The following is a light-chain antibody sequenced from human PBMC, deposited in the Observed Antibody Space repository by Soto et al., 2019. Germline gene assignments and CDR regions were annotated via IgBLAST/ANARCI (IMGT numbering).Light chain of an antibody. J-gene: IGKJ1*01. CDR2: AAS. Sequence: DIQMTKSPSSLSASVGDRVTITCRASQSISSYLNWYQQKPGKAPKLLIYAASSLQSGVPSRFSGSGSGTDFTLTISSLQPADFATYYCQQSYSTPRTFGQGTKVEIK. V-gene: IGKV1-39*01. CDR3: QQSYSTPRT. CDR1: QSISSY.